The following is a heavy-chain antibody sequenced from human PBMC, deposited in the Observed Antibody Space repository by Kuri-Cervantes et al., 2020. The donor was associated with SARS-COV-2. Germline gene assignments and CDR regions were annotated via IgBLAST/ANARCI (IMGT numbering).Heavy chain of an antibody. CDR2: SSGYNGNT. D-gene: IGHD5-18*01. J-gene: IGHJ4*02. Sequence: ASVKVSCKASGYTFTNYGISWVRQAPGQGLEWMGWSSGYNGNTNYAQKVQGRVTMTADISTSTAYMELRRLRSDDTAVFYCARNRRTGGYGFGFDLWGQGTLVTVSS. CDR3: ARNRRTGGYGFGFDL. V-gene: IGHV1-18*04. CDR1: GYTFTNYG.